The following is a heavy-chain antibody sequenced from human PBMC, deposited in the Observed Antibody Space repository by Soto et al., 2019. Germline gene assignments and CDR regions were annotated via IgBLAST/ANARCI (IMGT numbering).Heavy chain of an antibody. V-gene: IGHV5-51*01. J-gene: IGHJ4*02. CDR2: IYPGDSDT. CDR3: ARVDQDFEPRLDY. CDR1: GYSFTSCW. Sequence: GESLKISCKGSGYSFTSCWIGWVRQMPGKGLEWMGIIYPGDSDTRYSPSFQGQVTISADKSISTAYLRWSSLKASDTAMYYCARVDQDFEPRLDYWGQGTLVTVSS.